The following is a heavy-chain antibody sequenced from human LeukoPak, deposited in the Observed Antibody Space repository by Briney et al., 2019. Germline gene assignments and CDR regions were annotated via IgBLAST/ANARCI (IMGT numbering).Heavy chain of an antibody. J-gene: IGHJ2*01. Sequence: PGGSLRLSCAASGFTLRNYSMNWVRQAPGKGLEWVSSISSSSGYIYYADSMKGRFTISRDNAKNSLYPQMNSLRAEDTAVYYCARDLYYDGSGGDLWGRGTLVTVSS. CDR2: ISSSSGYI. CDR3: ARDLYYDGSGGDL. CDR1: GFTLRNYS. V-gene: IGHV3-21*06. D-gene: IGHD3-22*01.